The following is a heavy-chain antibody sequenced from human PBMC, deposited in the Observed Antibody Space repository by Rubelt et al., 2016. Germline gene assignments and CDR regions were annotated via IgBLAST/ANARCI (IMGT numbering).Heavy chain of an antibody. CDR1: GASISSYY. Sequence: LQTPSETLSLTCSVSGASISSYYWSWIRQPPGKGLEWIASFYHTGSTTYTPSLKSRVTMSVDTSKNQFSLKVRSVTAADTAVYYCAREVPVDGTAFDPWGQGTLVTVSS. V-gene: IGHV4-59*01. CDR2: FYHTGST. J-gene: IGHJ5*02. CDR3: AREVPVDGTAFDP. D-gene: IGHD6-19*01.